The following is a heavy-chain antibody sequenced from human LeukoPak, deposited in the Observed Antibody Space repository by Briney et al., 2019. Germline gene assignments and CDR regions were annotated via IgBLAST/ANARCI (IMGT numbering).Heavy chain of an antibody. D-gene: IGHD3-10*01. Sequence: GGSLRLSCAASGFTFSSYGMHWVRQAPGKGLEWVAVIWYDGSNKYYADSVKGRFTISRDNSKNTLYLQMNSLRAEDTAVYYCARPLGGSGSYFDYWGQGTLDTVSS. J-gene: IGHJ4*02. CDR3: ARPLGGSGSYFDY. CDR1: GFTFSSYG. V-gene: IGHV3-33*01. CDR2: IWYDGSNK.